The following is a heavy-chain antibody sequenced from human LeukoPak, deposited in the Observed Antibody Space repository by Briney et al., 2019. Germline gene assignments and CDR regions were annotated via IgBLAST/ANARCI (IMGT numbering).Heavy chain of an antibody. CDR2: FDPEDGQT. D-gene: IGHD1-26*01. Sequence: ASVKVSCQVSGYTLTELSMHWVRQAPGKGIEWMGGFDPEDGQTIYAQKFQGRVTMTEDTSTDTAYMELSSLRSEDTGVYYCATGLDSYSGLPWGQGTLVTVSS. CDR1: GYTLTELS. J-gene: IGHJ5*02. CDR3: ATGLDSYSGLP. V-gene: IGHV1-24*01.